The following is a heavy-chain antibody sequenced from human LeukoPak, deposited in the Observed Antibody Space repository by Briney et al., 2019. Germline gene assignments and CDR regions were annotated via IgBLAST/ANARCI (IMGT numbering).Heavy chain of an antibody. D-gene: IGHD6-13*01. Sequence: SVKVSWKASGGTFSSYAISWVRQAPGQGLEWMGRIIPILGIANYAQKFQGRVTITADKSTSTAYMELSRLRSEDTAVYYCACIAAAGREPRFDYWGQGTLVTVSS. CDR2: IIPILGIA. CDR3: ACIAAAGREPRFDY. J-gene: IGHJ4*02. CDR1: GGTFSSYA. V-gene: IGHV1-69*04.